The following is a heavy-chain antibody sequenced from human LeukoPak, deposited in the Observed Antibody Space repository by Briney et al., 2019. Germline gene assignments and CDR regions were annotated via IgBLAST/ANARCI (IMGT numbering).Heavy chain of an antibody. CDR1: GYTLTELS. CDR2: FDPEDGET. J-gene: IGHJ4*02. CDR3: ATAPYYDCWSGYFLY. D-gene: IGHD3-3*01. V-gene: IGHV1-24*01. Sequence: ASVKVSCMVSGYTLTELSMHWVRQAPGKGLEWMGGFDPEDGETIYAQKFQGRVTMTEDTSTDTAYMELSSLRSEDTAVYYCATAPYYDCWSGYFLYWGQGTLVTVSS.